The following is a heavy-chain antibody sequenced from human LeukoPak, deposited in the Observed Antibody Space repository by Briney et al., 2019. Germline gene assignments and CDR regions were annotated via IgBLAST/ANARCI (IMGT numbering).Heavy chain of an antibody. Sequence: GGSLRLSCAASGLTFTVFWMNWVRLAPGRGLEWLANIKPDGNEKYYVDSVKGRFAISRDNAKNEVYLEMNSLRAEDTGVYYCSGRDSSRSPRAYWGQGTLVSVSS. V-gene: IGHV3-7*01. J-gene: IGHJ4*02. CDR1: GLTFTVFW. CDR3: SGRDSSRSPRAY. D-gene: IGHD2-2*01. CDR2: IKPDGNEK.